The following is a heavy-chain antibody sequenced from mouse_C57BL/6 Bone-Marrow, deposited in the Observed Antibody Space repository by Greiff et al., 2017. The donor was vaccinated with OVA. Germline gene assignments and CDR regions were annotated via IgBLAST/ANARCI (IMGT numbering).Heavy chain of an antibody. CDR1: GYTFTDYY. J-gene: IGHJ2*01. CDR2: IYPGSGNT. V-gene: IGHV1-76*01. CDR3: AREGAGTDYFDY. D-gene: IGHD4-1*01. Sequence: VQLQQSGAELVRPGASVKLSCKASGYTFTDYYINWVKQRPGQGLEWIARIYPGSGNTYYNEKFKGKATLTAEKSSSTAYMQLSSLTSEDSAVYFCAREGAGTDYFDYWGQGTTLTVSS.